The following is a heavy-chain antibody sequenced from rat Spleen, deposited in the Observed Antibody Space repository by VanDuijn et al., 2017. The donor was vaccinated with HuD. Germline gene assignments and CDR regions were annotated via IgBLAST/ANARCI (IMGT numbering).Heavy chain of an antibody. D-gene: IGHD1-4*01. V-gene: IGHV5-31*01. CDR3: ATQGITAPHLDH. Sequence: EVQLVESGVCLVQPGRSLKLSCVASGFTFNNYWMTCIRQAPGKGLEWVAYITHTGGSTYYPDSGKCRFTISSVNVRGILYLQMDSLRSEDTATYYCATQGITAPHLDHWCQGVMVTVSS. CDR2: ITHTGGST. J-gene: IGHJ2*01. CDR1: GFTFNNYW.